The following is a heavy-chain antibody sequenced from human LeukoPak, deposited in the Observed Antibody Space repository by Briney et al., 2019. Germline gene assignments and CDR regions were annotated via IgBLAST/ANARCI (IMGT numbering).Heavy chain of an antibody. D-gene: IGHD2-15*01. CDR1: GGSFSGYY. CDR3: ARAQNPRYCSGGSCYFFDY. V-gene: IGHV4-34*01. Sequence: SETLSLTCAVYGGSFSGYYWSWIRQPPGKGLEWIGEINHSGSTYYNPSLKSRVTISVDTSKNQFSLKLSSVTAADTAVYYCARAQNPRYCSGGSCYFFDYWGQGTLVTVSS. J-gene: IGHJ4*02. CDR2: INHSGST.